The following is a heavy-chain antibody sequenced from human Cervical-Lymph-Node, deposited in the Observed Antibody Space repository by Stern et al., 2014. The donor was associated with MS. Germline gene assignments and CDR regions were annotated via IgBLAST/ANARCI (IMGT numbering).Heavy chain of an antibody. Sequence: VQLGQSGAELIRPGESLKISCKGSGYKFSIYWIAWVRQMPGKGLEWMGIIYPGDSETRYSQSFQGQVTMSADKSTSTAYLQWSSLNASDTAMYFCARQTTAWASDVWGQGTLVTVSS. CDR2: IYPGDSET. CDR1: GYKFSIYW. D-gene: IGHD1-14*01. CDR3: ARQTTAWASDV. V-gene: IGHV5-51*01. J-gene: IGHJ4*02.